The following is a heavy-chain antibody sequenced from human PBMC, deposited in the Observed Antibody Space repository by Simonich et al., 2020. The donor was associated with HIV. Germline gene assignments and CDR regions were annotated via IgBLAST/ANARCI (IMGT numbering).Heavy chain of an antibody. CDR3: AAVKYYYDSSGFSYDGVDV. CDR1: GYTLTELS. D-gene: IGHD3-22*01. Sequence: QVQLVQSGAEVKKPGASVKVSCKVSGYTLTELSMHWVRQAPGKGVEWMGGVNPEDGATIYAQKFQGRVTMTEDSSTDTAHMELSSLTSEDTAVYFCAAVKYYYDSSGFSYDGVDVWGQGTMVTVSS. CDR2: VNPEDGAT. V-gene: IGHV1-24*01. J-gene: IGHJ3*01.